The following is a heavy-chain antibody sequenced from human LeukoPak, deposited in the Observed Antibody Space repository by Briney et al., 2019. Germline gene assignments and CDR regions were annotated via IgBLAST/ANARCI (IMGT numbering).Heavy chain of an antibody. J-gene: IGHJ6*02. CDR3: ARVGYDTLTDDYGMDV. CDR1: GGSISSYY. Sequence: EASETLSLTCTVSGGSISSYYWSWIRQPPGKGLEWIGYIYYSGSTNYNPSLKSRVTISVDTSKNQFSLKLSSVTAADTAVYYCARVGYDTLTDDYGMDVWGQGTTVTVSS. D-gene: IGHD3-9*01. CDR2: IYYSGST. V-gene: IGHV4-59*01.